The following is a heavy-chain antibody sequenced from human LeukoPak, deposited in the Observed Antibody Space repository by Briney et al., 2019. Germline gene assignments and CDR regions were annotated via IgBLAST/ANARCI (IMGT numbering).Heavy chain of an antibody. D-gene: IGHD2-21*02. CDR1: GFTFSNYW. V-gene: IGHV3-7*03. CDR2: IKQDGSET. CDR3: AKDSGGHIVVVTAMGAFDI. J-gene: IGHJ3*02. Sequence: GGSLRLSCAASGFTFSNYWMNWVRQAPGKGLECLANIKQDGSETYYADSVKGRFTISRDNSKNTLYLQMNSLRAEDTAVYYCAKDSGGHIVVVTAMGAFDIWGQGTMVTVSS.